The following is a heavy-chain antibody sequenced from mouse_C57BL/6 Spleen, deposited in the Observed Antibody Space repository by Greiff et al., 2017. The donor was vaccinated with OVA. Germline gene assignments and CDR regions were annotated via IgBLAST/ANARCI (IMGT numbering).Heavy chain of an antibody. CDR1: GFTFSDYY. J-gene: IGHJ2*01. V-gene: IGHV5-16*01. D-gene: IGHD2-1*01. Sequence: EVMLVESEGGLVQPGSSMKLSCTASGFTFSDYYMAWVRQVPEKGLEWVANINYDGSSTYYLDSLKSRFIISRDNAKNILYLQMSSLKSEDTATYYCARGNYYGNYGLDYWGQGTTLTVSS. CDR2: INYDGSST. CDR3: ARGNYYGNYGLDY.